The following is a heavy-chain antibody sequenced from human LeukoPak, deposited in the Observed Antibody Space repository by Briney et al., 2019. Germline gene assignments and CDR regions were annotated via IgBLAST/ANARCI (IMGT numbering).Heavy chain of an antibody. CDR2: IYYSGST. CDR3: ARLTPGIAVAGTVDY. V-gene: IGHV4-39*01. D-gene: IGHD6-19*01. CDR1: GGSISSSSYY. Sequence: SETLSLTCTVSGGSISSSSYYWGWIRQPPGKGLEWIGSIYYSGSTYYNPSLKSRFTISVDTSKNQFSLKLSSVTAADTAVYYCARLTPGIAVAGTVDYWGQGTLVTVSS. J-gene: IGHJ4*02.